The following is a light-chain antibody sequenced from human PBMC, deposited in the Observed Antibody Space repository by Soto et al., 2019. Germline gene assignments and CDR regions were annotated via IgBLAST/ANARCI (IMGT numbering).Light chain of an antibody. CDR2: DAS. Sequence: ENVVTQAPATLSVSNGERATLSCRASQSVSSYLAWYQQKPGQAPRLLIYDASNRATGIPARFSGSGSGTDFTLTISSLEPEDFAVYYCQQRSNWPPTFGQGTKVDI. V-gene: IGKV3-11*01. J-gene: IGKJ1*01. CDR3: QQRSNWPPT. CDR1: QSVSSY.